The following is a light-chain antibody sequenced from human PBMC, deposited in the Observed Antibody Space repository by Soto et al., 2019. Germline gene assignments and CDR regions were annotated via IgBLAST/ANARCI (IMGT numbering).Light chain of an antibody. V-gene: IGKV2-30*01. CDR1: QSLAYIDGNTY. CDR3: MQGTHWPPYT. Sequence: EVVMTQSPLSLPVTLGQPASISCRSSQSLAYIDGNTYLSWFQQRPGQSPRRLIYKVSNRESGVADRFIGSGSGTDFTLKIIRVEAEDVGVYYCMQGTHWPPYTFGQGTKLEIK. J-gene: IGKJ2*01. CDR2: KVS.